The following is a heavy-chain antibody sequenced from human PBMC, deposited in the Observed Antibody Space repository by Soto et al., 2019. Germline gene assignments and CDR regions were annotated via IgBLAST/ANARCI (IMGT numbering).Heavy chain of an antibody. Sequence: EVQLVESGGGLVKPGGSLRLSCEVFGFSFSAYSVNWVRPAPGKGLEWVSTITGSGAYIYYADSVNGRFTISKDNAKNSVYLQLNSLRAEDTAVYYCARVEGRYSSSVGMDVWGQGTTVNVSS. CDR1: GFSFSAYS. J-gene: IGHJ6*02. D-gene: IGHD3-9*01. V-gene: IGHV3-21*06. CDR3: ARVEGRYSSSVGMDV. CDR2: ITGSGAYI.